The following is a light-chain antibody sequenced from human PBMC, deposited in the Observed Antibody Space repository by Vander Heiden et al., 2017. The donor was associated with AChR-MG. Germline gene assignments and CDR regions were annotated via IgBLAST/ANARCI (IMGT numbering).Light chain of an antibody. J-gene: IGLJ2*01. CDR2: DVS. CDR3: SSYTSSSTPVV. V-gene: IGLV2-14*03. Sequence: QSPLTQPASVSGSPGQSITIPCTGTSSDVGGYNYVSWYQQHPGKAPKLMIYDVSNRPSGVSNRFSGSKSGNTASLTISGLQAEDEADYYCSSYTSSSTPVVFGGGTKLTVL. CDR1: SSDVGGYNY.